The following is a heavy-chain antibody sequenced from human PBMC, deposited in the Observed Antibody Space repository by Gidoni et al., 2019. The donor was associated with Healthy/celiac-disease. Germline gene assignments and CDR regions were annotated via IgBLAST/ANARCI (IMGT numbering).Heavy chain of an antibody. V-gene: IGHV4-39*01. CDR2: IYYSGST. D-gene: IGHD5-12*01. J-gene: IGHJ3*02. CDR3: ARAPRWLQTYDAFDI. CDR1: GGSISRSSYY. Sequence: QLQLQESGPGLVKPSETLSLTCTVYGGSISRSSYYWGWFRQPPGKGLEWIGSIYYSGSTYYNPSLKRRVTISVDTSKNQFSLKLSSVTAADTAVYYCARAPRWLQTYDAFDIWGQGTMVTVSS.